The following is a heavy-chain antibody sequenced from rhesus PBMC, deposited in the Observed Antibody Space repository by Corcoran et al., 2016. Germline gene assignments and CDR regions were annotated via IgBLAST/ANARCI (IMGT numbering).Heavy chain of an antibody. CDR2: SLGSGGRS. V-gene: IGHV4-57*01. D-gene: IGHD6-43*01. CDR3: ARLSSSCSYGLDS. Sequence: QLQLQESGPGLVQPSETLSLTCAVSGGSVSSSDWWNWISQPPGKGLAGIGRSLGSGGRSSYNPHSRVRGPSSTDKSKSQFSLKVTSGTAADTAVYFWARLSSSCSYGLDSWGQGVVVTVSS. CDR1: GGSVSSSDW. J-gene: IGHJ6*01.